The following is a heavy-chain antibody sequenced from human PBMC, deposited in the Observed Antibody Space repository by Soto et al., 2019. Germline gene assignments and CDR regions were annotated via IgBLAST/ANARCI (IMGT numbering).Heavy chain of an antibody. CDR2: IYYSGST. D-gene: IGHD2-21*01. CDR1: GGSISSYY. J-gene: IGHJ4*02. Sequence: SETLSLTCTVSGGSISSYYWSWIRQPPGKGLEWIGYIYYSGSTNYNPSLKSRVTISVDTSKNQFSLKLSSVTAADTAVYYCARSIKLAFDYWGQGTLVTVSS. CDR3: ARSIKLAFDY. V-gene: IGHV4-59*01.